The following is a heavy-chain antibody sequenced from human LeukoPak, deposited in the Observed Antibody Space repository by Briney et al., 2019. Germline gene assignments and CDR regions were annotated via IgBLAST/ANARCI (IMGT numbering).Heavy chain of an antibody. J-gene: IGHJ2*01. V-gene: IGHV3-9*01. CDR2: ISWNSGSI. D-gene: IGHD3-22*01. CDR3: AKALWYYDSSGYYCWYFDL. Sequence: GGSLRLSCAASGFTFSSYAMSWVRQAPGKGLEWVSGISWNSGSIGYADSVKGRFTISRDNAKNSLYLQMNSLRAEDTALYYCAKALWYYDSSGYYCWYFDLWGRGTLVTVSS. CDR1: GFTFSSYA.